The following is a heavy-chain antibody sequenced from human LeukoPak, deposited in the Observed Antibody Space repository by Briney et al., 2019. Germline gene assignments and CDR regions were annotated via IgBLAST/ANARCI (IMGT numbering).Heavy chain of an antibody. V-gene: IGHV4-34*01. CDR2: INHSGST. CDR1: GGSFSGYY. D-gene: IGHD2/OR15-2a*01. CDR3: ARARPSFPPTASRKYYFDY. Sequence: SETLSLTCAVYGGSFSGYYWSWIRQPPGKGLEWIGEINHSGSTNYNPSLKSRVTISVDTSKNQFSLKLSSVTAADTAVYYCARARPSFPPTASRKYYFDYWGQGTLVTVSS. J-gene: IGHJ4*02.